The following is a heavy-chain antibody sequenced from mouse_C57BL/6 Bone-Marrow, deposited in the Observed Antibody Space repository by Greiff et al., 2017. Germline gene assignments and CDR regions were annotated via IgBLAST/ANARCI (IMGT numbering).Heavy chain of an antibody. CDR2: IHPNSGST. J-gene: IGHJ2*01. CDR1: GYTFTSYW. CDR3: ARYLYPYYFDY. D-gene: IGHD2-12*01. V-gene: IGHV1-64*01. Sequence: QVQLQQPGAELVKPGASVKLSCKASGYTFTSYWMHWVKQRPGQGLEWIGMIHPNSGSTNYNEKFKSKATLTVDKSSSTAYMQLSNLTSEDSAVYYCARYLYPYYFDYWGQGTTLTVSS.